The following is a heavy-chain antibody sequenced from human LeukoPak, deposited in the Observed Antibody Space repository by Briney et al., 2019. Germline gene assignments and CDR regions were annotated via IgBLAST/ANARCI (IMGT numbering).Heavy chain of an antibody. D-gene: IGHD3-3*01. CDR3: ARGPHRVEWLDAFDI. J-gene: IGHJ3*02. Sequence: SETLSLTCTVSGGSISSSSYYWGWIRQPPGKGLEWIGSIYYSGSTYYNPSLKSRVTISVDTSKNQFSLKLSSVTAADTAVYYCARGPHRVEWLDAFDIWGQGTLVTVSS. CDR2: IYYSGST. CDR1: GGSISSSSYY. V-gene: IGHV4-39*07.